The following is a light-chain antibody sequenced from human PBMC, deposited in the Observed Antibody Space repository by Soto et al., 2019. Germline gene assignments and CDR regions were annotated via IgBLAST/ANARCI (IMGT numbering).Light chain of an antibody. CDR2: DAS. J-gene: IGKJ2*01. Sequence: EVVLTQSAATLSLSPGERATLSCRASQTLANYLAWYHQRPGPAPRLLIYDASNRATGIPARFSGGGSGTYFTLTISSLEAEDSAVYYCQQRSDSYTFGQGTTLEIK. V-gene: IGKV3-11*01. CDR1: QTLANY. CDR3: QQRSDSYT.